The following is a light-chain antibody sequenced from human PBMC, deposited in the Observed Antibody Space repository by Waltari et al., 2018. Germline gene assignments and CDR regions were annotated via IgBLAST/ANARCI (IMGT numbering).Light chain of an antibody. CDR1: SSDIGSYNF. Sequence: QSALTQPASVSGSPGQSITISCTGTSSDIGSYNFFSWYQHHPGKAPKLILYEVTKRPSGVSGRFSGSKSGNTASLTISGLQAEDDADYYCYSSAMSAFVVFGGGTKLTVL. CDR2: EVT. J-gene: IGLJ3*02. CDR3: YSSAMSAFVV. V-gene: IGLV2-23*02.